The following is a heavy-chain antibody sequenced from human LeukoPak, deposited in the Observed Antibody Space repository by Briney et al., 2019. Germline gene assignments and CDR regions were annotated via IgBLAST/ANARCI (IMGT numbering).Heavy chain of an antibody. Sequence: PSETLSLTCTVSGGSITSYYWSWIRQPAGKGLEWTGRIQTSGSTNYSPSLKSRVTMSIDTSKTQFSLNLSSVTAADTAVYYCVRETTRYFDYWGQGTLVTVSS. CDR1: GGSITSYY. CDR2: IQTSGST. D-gene: IGHD1-1*01. J-gene: IGHJ4*02. V-gene: IGHV4-4*07. CDR3: VRETTRYFDY.